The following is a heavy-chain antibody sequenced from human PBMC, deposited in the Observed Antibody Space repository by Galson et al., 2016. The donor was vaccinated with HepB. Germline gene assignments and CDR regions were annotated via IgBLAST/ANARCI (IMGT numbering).Heavy chain of an antibody. Sequence: SVKVSCKASGYTFIDYFIHWVRQAPGQGLEWLGWITPNSGAAKYEQKFQGRVTMTRDTSINTAYMELTNLSSDDTAVYYCARVRGPCGGESCYSGHAASDIWVQGTLVTVS. J-gene: IGHJ3*02. CDR2: ITPNSGAA. CDR1: GYTFIDYF. V-gene: IGHV1-2*02. CDR3: ARVRGPCGGESCYSGHAASDI. D-gene: IGHD2-15*01.